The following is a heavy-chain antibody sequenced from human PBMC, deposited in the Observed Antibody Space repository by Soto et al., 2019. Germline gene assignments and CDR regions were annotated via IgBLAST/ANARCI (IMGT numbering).Heavy chain of an antibody. CDR1: GCTFTSSA. CDR2: IVVGSGNT. Sequence: ASVKVSCKASGCTFTSSAVQWVRQARGRRLEWIGWIVVGSGNTNYAQKFQERVTITRDMSTSTDYMELSSLRSEDTAVYYCAAAPRYYYDSSSYWFDYWGQGTLVTVSS. CDR3: AAAPRYYYDSSSYWFDY. D-gene: IGHD3-22*01. J-gene: IGHJ4*02. V-gene: IGHV1-58*01.